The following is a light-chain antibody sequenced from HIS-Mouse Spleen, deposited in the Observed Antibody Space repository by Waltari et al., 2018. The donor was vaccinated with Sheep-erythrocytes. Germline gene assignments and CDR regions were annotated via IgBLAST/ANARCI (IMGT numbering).Light chain of an antibody. CDR3: QQYNSYSPLT. CDR2: KAS. V-gene: IGKV1-5*03. CDR1: QSISSW. Sequence: DIQMTQSPSTLSASAGDSVTITCRASQSISSWLAWYQQKPGKAPKLLIYKASSLESGVPSRFSGSGSGTEFTLTISSLQPDDFATYYCQQYNSYSPLTFGGGTKVEIK. J-gene: IGKJ4*01.